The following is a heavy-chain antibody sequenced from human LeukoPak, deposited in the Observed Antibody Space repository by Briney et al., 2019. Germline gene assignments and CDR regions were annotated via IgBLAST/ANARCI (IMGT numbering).Heavy chain of an antibody. CDR1: GGTLSSYA. J-gene: IGHJ6*02. V-gene: IGHV1-69*13. CDR3: ASVIYSSFNYYYYGMDV. Sequence: SVKVSCKASGGTLSSYAISWVRQAPGQGLEWMGGIIPIFGTANYAQKFQGRVTITADESTSTAYMGLSSLRSEDTAVYYCASVIYSSFNYYYYGMDVWGQGTTVTVSS. CDR2: IIPIFGTA. D-gene: IGHD2/OR15-2a*01.